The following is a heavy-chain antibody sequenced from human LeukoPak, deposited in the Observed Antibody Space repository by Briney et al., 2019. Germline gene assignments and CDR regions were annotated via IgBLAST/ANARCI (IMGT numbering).Heavy chain of an antibody. V-gene: IGHV4-34*01. CDR3: AKQGLGYCSSTSCWVDY. D-gene: IGHD2-2*01. J-gene: IGHJ4*02. Sequence: SETLSLTCAVYGGSFSGYYWSWIRQPPGKGLEWIGEINHSGSTNYNPSLKSRVTISVDTSKNQFSLKLSSVTAEDTAVYYCAKQGLGYCSSTSCWVDYWGQGTLVTVSS. CDR2: INHSGST. CDR1: GGSFSGYY.